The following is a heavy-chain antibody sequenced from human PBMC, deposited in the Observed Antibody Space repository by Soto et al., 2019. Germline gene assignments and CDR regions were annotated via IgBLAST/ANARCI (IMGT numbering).Heavy chain of an antibody. CDR1: GDSVSSSSC. CDR3: VRSVPAATWQYSGMDV. Sequence: QVRLQESGPGLVEPSGTLSLTCAVSGDSVSSSSCWSWVRQAPGKGLEWIGEIYHSGTFNYNPSLASRVSASVDKPRNQLSLNLKSVTAADTAVYYCVRSVPAATWQYSGMDVWGQGTTVTVSS. CDR2: IYHSGTF. J-gene: IGHJ6*02. D-gene: IGHD2-2*01. V-gene: IGHV4-4*02.